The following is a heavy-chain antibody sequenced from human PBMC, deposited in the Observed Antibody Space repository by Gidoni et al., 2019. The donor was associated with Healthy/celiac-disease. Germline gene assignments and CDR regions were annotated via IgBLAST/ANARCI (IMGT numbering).Heavy chain of an antibody. CDR2: ISSSSSYI. Sequence: EVQLVESGGGLVKPGGSLRPSCAASGFTFGSYSMNWVRQAPGKGLEWVSSISSSSSYIYYADSVKGRFTISRDNAKNSLYLQMNSLRAEDTAVYYCARATDNWNDVGWFDPWGQGTLVTVSS. CDR1: GFTFGSYS. D-gene: IGHD1-1*01. CDR3: ARATDNWNDVGWFDP. V-gene: IGHV3-21*01. J-gene: IGHJ5*02.